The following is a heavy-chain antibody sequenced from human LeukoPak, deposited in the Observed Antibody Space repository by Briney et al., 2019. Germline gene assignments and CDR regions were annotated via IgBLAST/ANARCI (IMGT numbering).Heavy chain of an antibody. D-gene: IGHD3-10*01. V-gene: IGHV4-39*01. CDR3: ARRPFSGLLWFGELSFDY. CDR2: IYYSGST. CDR1: GVSISSSSYY. Sequence: SETLSLTCTVSGVSISSSSYYWGWIRQPPGKGLEWIGSIYYSGSTYCNPSLKSRVTISVDTSKNQFSLKLSSVTAADTAVYYCARRPFSGLLWFGELSFDYWGQGTLVTVSS. J-gene: IGHJ4*02.